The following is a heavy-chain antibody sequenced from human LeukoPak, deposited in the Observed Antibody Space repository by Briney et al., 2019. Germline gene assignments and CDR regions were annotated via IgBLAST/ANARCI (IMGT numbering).Heavy chain of an antibody. CDR3: AKGIAVAPYYFDY. CDR2: ISGSGGST. V-gene: IGHV3-23*01. J-gene: IGHJ4*02. D-gene: IGHD6-19*01. Sequence: GGSLRLSCAASGFTFSSYAMSWVRQAPGKGLEWVSIISGSGGSTYYADSVKGRFTISRDNSKNTLYLQMNSLRAEDTAVYYCAKGIAVAPYYFDYWGQGTLVTVSS. CDR1: GFTFSSYA.